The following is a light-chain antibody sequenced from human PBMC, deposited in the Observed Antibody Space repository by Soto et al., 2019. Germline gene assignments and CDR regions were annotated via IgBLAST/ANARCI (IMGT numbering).Light chain of an antibody. Sequence: DILMTRSRATLSVSPGARATLSCRASQSVSSNVAWYQQKPGQAPRLLIYDASSRASGIPARFSGSGSGTDFTLTISSLEAEDFAVYYWQQRIKWPLTFGGGTKVDI. CDR1: QSVSSN. J-gene: IGKJ4*01. CDR2: DAS. V-gene: IGKV3-11*01. CDR3: QQRIKWPLT.